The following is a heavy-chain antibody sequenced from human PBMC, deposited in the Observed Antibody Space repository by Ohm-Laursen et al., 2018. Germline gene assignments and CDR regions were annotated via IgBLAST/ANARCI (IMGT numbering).Heavy chain of an antibody. J-gene: IGHJ4*02. CDR3: ARDLQGSIDC. CDR2: FNSDGNIK. V-gene: IGHV3-74*01. CDR1: GFTFSSYS. D-gene: IGHD1-1*01. Sequence: GSLRLSCSASGFTFSSYSIHWVRQAPGKGLVWVSRFNSDGNIKYADSVKGRFTMSRDSAKNTLYLQMNSLRAEDTAVYYCARDLQGSIDCWGQGTLVIVSS.